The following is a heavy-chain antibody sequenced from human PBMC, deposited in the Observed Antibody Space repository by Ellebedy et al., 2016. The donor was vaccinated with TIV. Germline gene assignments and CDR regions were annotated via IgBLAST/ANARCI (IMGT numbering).Heavy chain of an antibody. CDR3: AREVDLSGSFPFDY. CDR1: GYTFTDYY. D-gene: IGHD1-26*01. V-gene: IGHV1-2*02. J-gene: IGHJ4*02. Sequence: AASVKVSCKASGYTFTDYYMHLVRQAPGQGLEWMGWINPNSGGTKYAQKFQARVTMTRDMSISTAYMELSRLRSDDTAVYYCAREVDLSGSFPFDYWGQGTLVTVSS. CDR2: INPNSGGT.